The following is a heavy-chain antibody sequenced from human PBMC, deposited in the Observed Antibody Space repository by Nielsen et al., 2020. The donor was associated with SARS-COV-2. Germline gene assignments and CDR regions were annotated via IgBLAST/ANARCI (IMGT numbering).Heavy chain of an antibody. CDR2: ISWNSGSI. V-gene: IGHV3-9*01. CDR1: GFTFDDYA. D-gene: IGHD5-18*01. J-gene: IGHJ3*02. Sequence: SLKISCAASGFTFDDYAMHWVRQAPGKGLEWVSGISWNSGSIGYADSVKGRFTISRDNAKNSLYLQMNSLRAEDTALYHCARDFSDTAMVTATFDIWGQGTMVTVSS. CDR3: ARDFSDTAMVTATFDI.